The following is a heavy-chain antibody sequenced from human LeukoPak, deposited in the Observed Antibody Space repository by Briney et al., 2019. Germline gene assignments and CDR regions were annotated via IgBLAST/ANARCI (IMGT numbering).Heavy chain of an antibody. CDR3: ARRITMVRGGSWFDP. Sequence: ASVKVSCKASGYTFTNYDINWVRQATGQGLEWMGWMNPNSGNTGYVQKFQGRLTITRNTSITTAYMELSSLRSEDTAVYYCARRITMVRGGSWFDPWGQGTLVTVSS. CDR2: MNPNSGNT. J-gene: IGHJ5*02. V-gene: IGHV1-8*03. CDR1: GYTFTNYD. D-gene: IGHD3-10*01.